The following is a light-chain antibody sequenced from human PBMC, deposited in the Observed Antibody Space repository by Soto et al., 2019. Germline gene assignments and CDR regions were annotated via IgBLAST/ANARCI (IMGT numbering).Light chain of an antibody. J-gene: IGLJ3*02. V-gene: IGLV1-44*01. CDR2: GSD. CDR3: AAWDDSLNAWA. CDR1: SSNIGRNT. Sequence: QSVLPQPPSASGTPGQRVTISCSGSSSNIGRNTVKWYRQLPGTAPKLLIGGSDQRPSGVPDRFSGSQSGTSASLAISGLKSEDESDYICAAWDDSLNAWAFGGGTKVTVL.